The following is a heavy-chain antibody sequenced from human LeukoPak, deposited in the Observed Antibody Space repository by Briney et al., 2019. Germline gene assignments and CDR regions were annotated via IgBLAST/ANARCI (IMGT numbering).Heavy chain of an antibody. J-gene: IGHJ5*02. CDR2: INPNSGGT. CDR1: GYTFTVYY. V-gene: IGHV1-2*06. CDR3: ARGYCSGGTCYLVENWFDP. D-gene: IGHD2-15*01. Sequence: GASVKVSCKASGYTFTVYYMYWVRQAPRQGLEWMGRINPNSGGTDYAQNFQGRVTMTRDTSISTAYMELSRLRSDDTAVYYCARGYCSGGTCYLVENWFDPWGQGTLVTVSS.